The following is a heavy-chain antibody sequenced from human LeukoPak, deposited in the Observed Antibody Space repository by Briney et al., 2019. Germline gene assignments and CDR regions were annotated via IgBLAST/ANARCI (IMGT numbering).Heavy chain of an antibody. J-gene: IGHJ2*01. CDR3: ARHVLSGYLNYWYFDL. V-gene: IGHV4-39*01. CDR2: IYYSGST. Sequence: SETLSLTCTVSGGSISSSSYYWGWIRQPPGKGLGWIGSIYYSGSTYYNPSLKSRVTISVDTSKNQFSLKLSSVTAADTAVYYCARHVLSGYLNYWYFDLWGRGTLVTVSS. D-gene: IGHD3-3*01. CDR1: GGSISSSSYY.